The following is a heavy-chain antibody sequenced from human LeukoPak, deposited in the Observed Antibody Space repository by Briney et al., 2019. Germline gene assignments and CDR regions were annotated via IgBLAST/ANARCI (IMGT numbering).Heavy chain of an antibody. CDR2: MNPNSGNT. CDR1: GYTFTSYD. D-gene: IGHD2-2*01. CDR3: ARASSTRSWFDP. J-gene: IGHJ5*02. Sequence: ASVKVSCKASGYTFTSYDINWVRQATGQGLEWMGWMNPNSGNTGYAQKFQGRVTITRNTSISTAYMELSSLRSEDTAVYYCARASSTRSWFDPWGQGTLVTVSS. V-gene: IGHV1-8*03.